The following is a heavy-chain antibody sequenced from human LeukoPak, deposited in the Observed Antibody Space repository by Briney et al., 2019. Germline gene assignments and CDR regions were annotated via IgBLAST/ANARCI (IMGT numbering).Heavy chain of an antibody. Sequence: GGSLRLSCAASGFTFSDYYMSWIRQAPGKGLEWVSYISSSGSTIYYADSVKGRFTISRDNAKNSLYLQMNSLRAEDTAVYYCARDVLRGPETLRGRVDAFDIWGQGTMVTVSS. J-gene: IGHJ3*02. V-gene: IGHV3-11*04. D-gene: IGHD3-10*01. CDR2: ISSSGSTI. CDR3: ARDVLRGPETLRGRVDAFDI. CDR1: GFTFSDYY.